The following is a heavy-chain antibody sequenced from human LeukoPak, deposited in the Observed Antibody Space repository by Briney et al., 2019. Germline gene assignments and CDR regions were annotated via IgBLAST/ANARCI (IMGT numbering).Heavy chain of an antibody. CDR3: ARDKGTYSSSLGDY. V-gene: IGHV4-61*02. J-gene: IGHJ4*02. CDR2: IYTSGST. D-gene: IGHD6-13*01. Sequence: PSQTLSLTCTVSGGSISSGSYYGSWIRQPAGKGLEWIGRIYTSGSTNYNPSLKSRVTISVDTSKNQFSLKLSSVTAADTAVYYCARDKGTYSSSLGDYWGQGTLVTVSS. CDR1: GGSISSGSYY.